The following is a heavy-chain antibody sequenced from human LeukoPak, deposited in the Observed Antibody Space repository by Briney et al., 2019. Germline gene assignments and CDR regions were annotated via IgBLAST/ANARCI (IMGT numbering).Heavy chain of an antibody. CDR2: IYTSGST. J-gene: IGHJ6*03. V-gene: IGHV4-4*07. CDR1: GGSISSYY. D-gene: IGHD3-3*01. CDR3: ARDFYDFWSGYYTEYYYYYMDV. Sequence: SETLSRTCTVSGGSISSYYWSWIRQPAGKGLEWIGRIYTSGSTNYNPSLKSRVTMSVDTSKNQFSLKLSSVTAADTAVYYCARDFYDFWSGYYTEYYYYYMDVWGKGTTVTVSS.